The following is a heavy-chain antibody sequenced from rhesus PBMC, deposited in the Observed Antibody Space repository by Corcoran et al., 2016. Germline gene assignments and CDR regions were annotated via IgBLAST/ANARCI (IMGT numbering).Heavy chain of an antibody. CDR3: ARTPTVKNDY. V-gene: IGHV4-80*01. CDR2: IKGKSGRT. Sequence: QVQLQESGPGLVKPSETLSLTCTVSGASISSTWWSWIRQPPGKGLEGIGEIKGKSGRTNYTPSPKSRVTIPKDASKNQFSLKLSSVTAADTAVYYCARTPTVKNDYWGQGVLVTVSS. D-gene: IGHD4-35*01. CDR1: GASISSTW. J-gene: IGHJ4*01.